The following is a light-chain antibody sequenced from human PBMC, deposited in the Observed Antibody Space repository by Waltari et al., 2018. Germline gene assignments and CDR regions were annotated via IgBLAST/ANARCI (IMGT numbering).Light chain of an antibody. V-gene: IGKV3-20*01. J-gene: IGKJ2*01. CDR2: ATS. Sequence: VLTQFPGTLSLSPGEPATLSCRTSQSLVNNYFAWYQQKPGQAPRLLIYATSTRDSGIPDRFSGSESGTEFTLTISRLEPEDFAVYYCQHYGSSLYTFGQGTKLELK. CDR1: QSLVNNY. CDR3: QHYGSSLYT.